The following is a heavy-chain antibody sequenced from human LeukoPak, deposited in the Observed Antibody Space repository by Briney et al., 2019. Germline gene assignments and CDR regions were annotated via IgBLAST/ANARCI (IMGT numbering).Heavy chain of an antibody. D-gene: IGHD3-16*01. Sequence: SETLSLTCTVSGGSISSYYWSWIRQPAGKGLEWIGRLYTSGGTNYNPSLQSRVTMSVDTSKNQFSLKLTSVTAADTAVYYCARVSHSYHCMDVWGKGTTVTVSS. CDR3: ARVSHSYHCMDV. CDR2: LYTSGGT. V-gene: IGHV4-4*07. J-gene: IGHJ6*04. CDR1: GGSISSYY.